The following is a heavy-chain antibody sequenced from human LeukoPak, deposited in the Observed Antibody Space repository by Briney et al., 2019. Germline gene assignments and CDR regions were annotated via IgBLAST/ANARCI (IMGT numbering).Heavy chain of an antibody. D-gene: IGHD5-12*01. V-gene: IGHV3-66*02. Sequence: GGSLRLSCAASRFTVSSNYMSWVRQAPGKGLEWVSVIYSGGSTYYADSVKGRFTISRDNSKNTLYLQMNSLRAEDTAVYYCARDRVAGPPDYWGQGTLVTVSS. CDR2: IYSGGST. CDR1: RFTVSSNY. CDR3: ARDRVAGPPDY. J-gene: IGHJ4*02.